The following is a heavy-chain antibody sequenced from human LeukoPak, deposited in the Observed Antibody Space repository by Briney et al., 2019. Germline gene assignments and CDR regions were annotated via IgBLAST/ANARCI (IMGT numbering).Heavy chain of an antibody. Sequence: ASVKVSCKASGYTFTGYYMHWVRQAPGQGLEWMGRINPNGGGTNYAQKFQGRVTMTRDTSISTAYMELSRLRSDDTAVYYCARELIAVAGSGDHDYWGQGTLVTVSS. CDR3: ARELIAVAGSGDHDY. CDR2: INPNGGGT. V-gene: IGHV1-2*06. D-gene: IGHD6-19*01. J-gene: IGHJ4*02. CDR1: GYTFTGYY.